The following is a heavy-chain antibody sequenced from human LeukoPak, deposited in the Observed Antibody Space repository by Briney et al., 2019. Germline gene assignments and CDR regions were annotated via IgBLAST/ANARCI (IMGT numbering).Heavy chain of an antibody. Sequence: SETLSLTCTVSGGPISGYFWSWIRQPPGHGPEWIGYIYRTGTTNYTPSLSSRVTISVDTSKNQLSLNLRFVTATDTAVYHCARHNPPPTGFCSGTSCFMSGSQYFYMDVWGKGTSVTVS. CDR3: ARHNPPPTGFCSGTSCFMSGSQYFYMDV. V-gene: IGHV4-4*09. CDR2: IYRTGTT. CDR1: GGPISGYF. J-gene: IGHJ6*03. D-gene: IGHD2-2*01.